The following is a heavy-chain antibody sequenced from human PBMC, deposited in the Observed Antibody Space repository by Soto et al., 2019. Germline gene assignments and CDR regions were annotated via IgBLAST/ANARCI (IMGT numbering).Heavy chain of an antibody. V-gene: IGHV3-11*06. CDR1: GFIFNDYY. Sequence: SLSLSCAASGFIFNDYYMSWIRQAPGKGLEWLSNISGSSGSKKYADAGKGRFTISRDNAKKSLYLEMHSLRAEDTAVYYCARYAAEVTTFFDHWGQGTLVTVSS. J-gene: IGHJ4*02. CDR2: ISGSSGSK. CDR3: ARYAAEVTTFFDH. D-gene: IGHD4-17*01.